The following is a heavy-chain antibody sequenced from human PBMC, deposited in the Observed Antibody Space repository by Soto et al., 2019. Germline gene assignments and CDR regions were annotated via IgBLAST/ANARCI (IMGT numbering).Heavy chain of an antibody. CDR3: AKDRHDWNYPYFFDH. J-gene: IGHJ4*02. CDR1: GFTFSSYA. Sequence: PGGSLRLSCAASGFTFSSYAMSWVRQAPGKGLEWVSSITGSGGSTFYADSVKGRFTISRDISKNTLYLQMNSLRAEDTAVYYCAKDRHDWNYPYFFDHWGQGTLVTVSS. D-gene: IGHD1-7*01. CDR2: ITGSGGST. V-gene: IGHV3-23*01.